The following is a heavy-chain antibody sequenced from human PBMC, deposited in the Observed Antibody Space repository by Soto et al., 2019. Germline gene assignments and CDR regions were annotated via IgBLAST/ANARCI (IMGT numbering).Heavy chain of an antibody. CDR1: GGTFSSYT. Sequence: QVQLVQSGAEVKKPRSSVKVSCKASGGTFSSYTISWVRHAPGQGLEWMGRVIPILGIANNAQKFQGRVTITADKSTSTAYMELSSLRSEDTAVYYCARDRGYWGQGTLVTVSS. CDR2: VIPILGIA. J-gene: IGHJ4*02. V-gene: IGHV1-69*08. CDR3: ARDRGY.